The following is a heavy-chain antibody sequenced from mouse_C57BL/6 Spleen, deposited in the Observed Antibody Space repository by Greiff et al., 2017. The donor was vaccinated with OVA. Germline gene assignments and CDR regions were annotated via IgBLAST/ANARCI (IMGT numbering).Heavy chain of an antibody. CDR2: IRSKSNNYAT. V-gene: IGHV10-1*01. CDR3: GRHGTGTDY. D-gene: IGHD4-1*01. J-gene: IGHJ2*01. Sequence: EVQRVESGGGLVQPKGSLKLSCAASGFSFNTYAMNWVRQAPGKGLEWVARIRSKSNNYATYYAESGKVRFTISRDQSTSMLYQQMNNLKTADTAMYYCGRHGTGTDYWGKGTTLTVSS. CDR1: GFSFNTYA.